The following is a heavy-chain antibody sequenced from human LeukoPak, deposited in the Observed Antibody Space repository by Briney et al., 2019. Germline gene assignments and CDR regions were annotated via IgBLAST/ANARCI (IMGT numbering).Heavy chain of an antibody. CDR3: ARAYCGGDCYSPRYFDY. D-gene: IGHD2-21*02. CDR2: INHSGST. CDR1: GYSISSGYY. Sequence: PSETLSLTCTVSGYSISSGYYWGWIRQPPGKGLEWIGEINHSGSTNYNPSLKSRVTISVDTSKNQFSLKLSSVTAADTAVYYCARAYCGGDCYSPRYFDYWGQGTLVTVSS. V-gene: IGHV4-38-2*02. J-gene: IGHJ4*02.